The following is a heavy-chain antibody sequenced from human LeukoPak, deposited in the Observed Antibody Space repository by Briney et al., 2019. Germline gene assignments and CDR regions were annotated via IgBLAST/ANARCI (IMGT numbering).Heavy chain of an antibody. Sequence: GGSLRLSCAASGFTFSTYWMHWVRQDPGKGLVWVSRISSDASITSYADPVKGRFTISRDNAKNTLYLQMNSLRAEDTALYYCATSARSYIGSSLDYWGQGTLVTVSS. D-gene: IGHD2-15*01. J-gene: IGHJ4*02. V-gene: IGHV3-74*01. CDR1: GFTFSTYW. CDR3: ATSARSYIGSSLDY. CDR2: ISSDASIT.